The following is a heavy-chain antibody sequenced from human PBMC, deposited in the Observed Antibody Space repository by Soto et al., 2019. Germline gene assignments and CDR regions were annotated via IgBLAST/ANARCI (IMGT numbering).Heavy chain of an antibody. D-gene: IGHD2-8*01. V-gene: IGHV3-23*01. CDR1: GFTFTSDA. CDR2: ISGSGGST. J-gene: IGHJ5*02. CDR3: ARVYCTNGVCYTGYWFDP. Sequence: GGSLRLFCPASGFTFTSDAMSWVLQAPGKGLEWVSAISGSGGSTYYADSVKGRFTISRDNSKNTLYLQMNSLRAEDTAVYYCARVYCTNGVCYTGYWFDPWGQGTLVTLSS.